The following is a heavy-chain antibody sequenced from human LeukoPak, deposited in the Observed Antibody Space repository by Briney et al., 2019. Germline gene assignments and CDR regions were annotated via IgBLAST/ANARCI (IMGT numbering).Heavy chain of an antibody. J-gene: IGHJ4*02. CDR1: GFTFSNYW. V-gene: IGHV3-7*05. Sequence: GRSLRLSCAASGFTFSNYWMSWVRQAPGKGLEWVANIKQDGSEKYYVDSVKGRFTISRDNAKNSLYLQMNSLRAEDTAVYYCARPLGYCSGGSCYPFDYWGQGTLVTVSS. CDR2: IKQDGSEK. D-gene: IGHD2-15*01. CDR3: ARPLGYCSGGSCYPFDY.